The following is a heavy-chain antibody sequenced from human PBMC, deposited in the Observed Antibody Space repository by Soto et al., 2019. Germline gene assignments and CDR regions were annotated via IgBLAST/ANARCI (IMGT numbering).Heavy chain of an antibody. Sequence: QVQLVQSGAEVKKPGASVKVSCKASGYTFTTCDIHWVRQAPGRGLEWMGWMNPYTGKTGNAQRSQGRVTMTRDTSISTAYMEVSSLRSEDTGVYYCVRRKERSGPHYFDAWGQGTLVTVSS. V-gene: IGHV1-8*02. J-gene: IGHJ4*02. CDR2: MNPYTGKT. CDR1: GYTFTTCD. D-gene: IGHD6-25*01. CDR3: VRRKERSGPHYFDA.